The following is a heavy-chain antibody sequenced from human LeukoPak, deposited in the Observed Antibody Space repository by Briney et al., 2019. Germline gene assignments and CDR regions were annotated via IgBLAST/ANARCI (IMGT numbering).Heavy chain of an antibody. CDR3: ARGREEQLAFVRRYYFDY. Sequence: SETLSLTCHVYNGSFSGYYWSWIRQPPGKGLEWIGSIYYSGSTYYNPSLKSRVTISVDTSKNQFSLKLSSVTAADTAVYYCARGREEQLAFVRRYYFDYWGQGTLVTVSS. CDR2: IYYSGST. J-gene: IGHJ4*02. D-gene: IGHD6-6*01. CDR1: NGSFSGYY. V-gene: IGHV4-34*01.